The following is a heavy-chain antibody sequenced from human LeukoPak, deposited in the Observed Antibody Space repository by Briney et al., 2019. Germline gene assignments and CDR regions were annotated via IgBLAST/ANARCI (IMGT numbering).Heavy chain of an antibody. CDR1: GFTFSSYG. CDR3: AEDGTQQPSYFDY. CDR2: IRYDGSNK. V-gene: IGHV3-30*02. Sequence: GGSLRLSCAASGFTFSSYGMHWVRQAPGKGLEWVAFIRYDGSNKYYADSVKGRFTISRDNSKNTLYLQMNSLRAEDTAVYYCAEDGTQQPSYFDYWGQGTLVTVSS. D-gene: IGHD6-13*01. J-gene: IGHJ4*02.